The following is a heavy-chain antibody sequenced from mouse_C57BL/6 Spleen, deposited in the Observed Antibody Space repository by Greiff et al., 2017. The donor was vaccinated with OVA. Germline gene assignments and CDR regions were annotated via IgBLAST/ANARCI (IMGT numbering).Heavy chain of an antibody. J-gene: IGHJ2*01. D-gene: IGHD1-1*01. Sequence: VQLQQSGPELVKPGASVKISCKASGYTFTDYYINWVKQRPGQGLEWIGWIFPGSGSTYYNEKFKGKATLTVDKSSSTAYMLLSSLTSEDSAVYFCARRPDYYGSSYGFDYWGQGTTLTVSS. CDR1: GYTFTDYY. V-gene: IGHV1-75*01. CDR2: IFPGSGST. CDR3: ARRPDYYGSSYGFDY.